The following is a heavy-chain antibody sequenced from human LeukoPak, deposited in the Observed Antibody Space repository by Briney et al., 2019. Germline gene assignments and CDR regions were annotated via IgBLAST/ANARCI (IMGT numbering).Heavy chain of an antibody. CDR1: GFSFSSYS. CDR2: ISSPTSNI. J-gene: IGHJ4*02. V-gene: IGHV3-48*01. Sequence: PGGSLGLSCAASGFSFSSYSFNWVRQAPGKGLEWISYISSPTSNIHYAESVKGRFTISRDNAKNSLFLQMNSLRVDDTAVYYCAREGREYSYDYWGQGTLVTVSS. CDR3: AREGREYSYDY. D-gene: IGHD5-18*01.